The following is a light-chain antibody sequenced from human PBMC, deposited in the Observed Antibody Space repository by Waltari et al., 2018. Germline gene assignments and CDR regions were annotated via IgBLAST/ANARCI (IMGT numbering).Light chain of an antibody. J-gene: IGLJ3*02. CDR1: SSHVGGYNY. Sequence: QSALTQPASVSGSPGQSITISCTGSSSHVGGYNYVSWYQQHPGKAPKLMTYHVSERPSGVSNRFSGSKSGNTASLTISGLQAEDEADYYCISYTTSNTWVFGGGTKLTVL. CDR2: HVS. CDR3: ISYTTSNTWV. V-gene: IGLV2-14*01.